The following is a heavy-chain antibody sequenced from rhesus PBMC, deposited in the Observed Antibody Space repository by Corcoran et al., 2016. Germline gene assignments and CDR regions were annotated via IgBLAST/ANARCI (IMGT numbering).Heavy chain of an antibody. J-gene: IGHJ1*01. Sequence: QVQLQESGPGLVKPSETLSLTCAVSGGSISDRYYWSWLRQPPGKGLEWIGYIHGSGGSTYYNPSLKSRVTISTDTSKNQFSLKLSSVTAADTAVYYCARGDSSWSGYFEFWGQGALVTVSS. CDR2: IHGSGGST. V-gene: IGHV4-106*01. D-gene: IGHD6-13*01. CDR3: ARGDSSWSGYFEF. CDR1: GGSISDRYY.